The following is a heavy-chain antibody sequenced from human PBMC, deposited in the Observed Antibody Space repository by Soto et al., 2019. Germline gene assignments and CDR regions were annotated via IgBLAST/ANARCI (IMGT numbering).Heavy chain of an antibody. CDR2: INSDGSEI. D-gene: IGHD5-18*01. J-gene: IGHJ4*02. V-gene: IGHV3-74*01. CDR1: GFTFSSSW. CDR3: ARDWGYSPDY. Sequence: EVELVESGGGFVQPGGSLRLSCAASGFTFSSSWVHWVRQAPGKGLVWVSYINSDGSEIRYADSVKGRFTISRDNAKNTLYLQMNSLRAEDTALYYCARDWGYSPDYWGQGTLVTVSS.